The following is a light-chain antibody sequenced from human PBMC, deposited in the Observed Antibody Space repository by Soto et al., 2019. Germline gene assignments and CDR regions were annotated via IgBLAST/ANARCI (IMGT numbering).Light chain of an antibody. J-gene: IGLJ1*01. CDR2: GNT. CDR3: QSFDSSLSDSRF. CDR1: TYNIGAGYD. V-gene: IGLV1-40*01. Sequence: QSVLTQPPSVSGAPGQRVTISCTGSTYNIGAGYDVHWYQQLPGTAPKLLIYGNTNRPSGVPDRFSGSKSGTSASLAITGLQAEDEADYYCQSFDSSLSDSRFFGTGTKLTVL.